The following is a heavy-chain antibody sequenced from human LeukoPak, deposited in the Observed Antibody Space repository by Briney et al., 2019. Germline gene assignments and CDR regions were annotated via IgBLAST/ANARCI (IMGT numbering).Heavy chain of an antibody. D-gene: IGHD6-19*01. Sequence: GRSLRLSCAASGFTFSSYAMHWVRQAPGKGLEWVAVISYDGSSKYYADSVKGRFTISRDNSKNTLYLQMNSLRAEDTAVYYCARAIKAVAGTFHRDYYFDYWGQGTLVTVSS. CDR2: ISYDGSSK. CDR1: GFTFSSYA. J-gene: IGHJ4*02. CDR3: ARAIKAVAGTFHRDYYFDY. V-gene: IGHV3-30*04.